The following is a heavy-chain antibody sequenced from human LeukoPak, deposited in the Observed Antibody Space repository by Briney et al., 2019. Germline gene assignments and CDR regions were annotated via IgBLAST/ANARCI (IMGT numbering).Heavy chain of an antibody. CDR1: GFTVSSNY. Sequence: GGSLRLSCAASGFTVSSNYMSWVRQAPGKGLEWVSVIYSGGSTYYADSVKGRFTISRDNSKNTLYPQMNSLRAEDTAVYYCARDFIRCSGGSCRYYFDYWGQGTLVTVSS. J-gene: IGHJ4*02. CDR2: IYSGGST. D-gene: IGHD2-15*01. V-gene: IGHV3-53*01. CDR3: ARDFIRCSGGSCRYYFDY.